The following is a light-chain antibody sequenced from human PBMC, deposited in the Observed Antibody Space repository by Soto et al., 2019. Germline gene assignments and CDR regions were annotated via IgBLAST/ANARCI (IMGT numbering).Light chain of an antibody. Sequence: EIVLTQSPGTLSLSPGERATLSCRASQSVSSSYLVWYQQKPGQAPRLLIYGASSRATGIPDRFSGSGSGTDVTLTISRLEPEDFAIYYCQQCDNSPYTFGQGTKVEIK. CDR1: QSVSSSY. CDR3: QQCDNSPYT. CDR2: GAS. V-gene: IGKV3-20*01. J-gene: IGKJ2*01.